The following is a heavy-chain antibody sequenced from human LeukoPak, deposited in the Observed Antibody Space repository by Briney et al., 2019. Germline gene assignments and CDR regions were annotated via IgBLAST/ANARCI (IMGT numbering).Heavy chain of an antibody. J-gene: IGHJ4*02. Sequence: PGRSLRLSCAASGFTFDDYAMHWVRQAPGKGLEWVSGISWNSGSIGYADSVKGRFTISRDNSKDTLYLQMNGLRAEDTAVYFCAKQSAGSAAWYSLHYDFWGQGTLVTVSS. V-gene: IGHV3-9*01. CDR3: AKQSAGSAAWYSLHYDF. D-gene: IGHD6-13*01. CDR2: ISWNSGSI. CDR1: GFTFDDYA.